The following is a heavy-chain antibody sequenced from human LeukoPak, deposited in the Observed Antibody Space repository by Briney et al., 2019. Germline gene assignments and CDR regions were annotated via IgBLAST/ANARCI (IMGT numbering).Heavy chain of an antibody. J-gene: IGHJ3*02. CDR1: GGSFSGYY. Sequence: SETLSLTCAVYGGSFSGYYWSWIRQPPGKGLEWIGEINHSGSTNYNPSLKSRVTISVDTSKNQFSLKLSSATAADTAVYYCARVSSGWSDAFDIWGQGTMVTVSS. CDR2: INHSGST. V-gene: IGHV4-34*01. D-gene: IGHD6-19*01. CDR3: ARVSSGWSDAFDI.